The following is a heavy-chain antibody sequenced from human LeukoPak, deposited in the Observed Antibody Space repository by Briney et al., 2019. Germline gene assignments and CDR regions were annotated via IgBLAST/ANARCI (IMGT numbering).Heavy chain of an antibody. CDR1: GGTFSSYA. Sequence: SVKVSCKASGGTFSSYAISWVRQAPGQGLEWMGGIIPIFGTANYAQKFQGRVTLTRDTSISTAYMELSSLRSEDTAVYYCARARSGYPTDYWGQGTLVTVSS. D-gene: IGHD3-22*01. CDR2: IIPIFGTA. CDR3: ARARSGYPTDY. J-gene: IGHJ4*02. V-gene: IGHV1-69*05.